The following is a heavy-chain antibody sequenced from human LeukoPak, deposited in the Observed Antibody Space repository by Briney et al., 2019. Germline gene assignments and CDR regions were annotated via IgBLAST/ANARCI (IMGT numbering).Heavy chain of an antibody. Sequence: SETLSLTCAVSGGSISSSNWWSWVRQPPGKGLEWIGETYHSGSTNYNPSLKSRVTISVDTSKNQFSLKLSSVTAADTAVYYCARQQLSQLYYFDNWGQGTLVTVSS. V-gene: IGHV4-4*02. CDR3: ARQQLSQLYYFDN. CDR1: GGSISSSNW. CDR2: TYHSGST. D-gene: IGHD6-13*01. J-gene: IGHJ4*02.